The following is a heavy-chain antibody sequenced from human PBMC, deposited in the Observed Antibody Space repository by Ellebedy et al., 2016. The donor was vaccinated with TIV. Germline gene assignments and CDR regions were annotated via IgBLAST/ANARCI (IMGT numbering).Heavy chain of an antibody. CDR1: GGSLSTYH. CDR3: AGGGGWSFDL. D-gene: IGHD3-16*01. J-gene: IGHJ2*01. V-gene: IGHV4-59*08. CDR2: IYYSGTT. Sequence: SETLSLTCTVSGGSLSTYHWSWIRQPPGKGLEWIGYIYYSGTTNYNPSLKSRVSISVDTSKNHFSLKLRSVTVADTAVYYCAGGGGWSFDLWGRGTLVTVSS.